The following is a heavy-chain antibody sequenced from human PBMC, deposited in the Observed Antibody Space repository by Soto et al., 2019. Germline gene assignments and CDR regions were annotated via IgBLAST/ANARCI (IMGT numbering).Heavy chain of an antibody. D-gene: IGHD1-1*01. V-gene: IGHV1-18*01. CDR3: ARGRYGDY. CDR2: ISALNGNT. Sequence: QVHLVQSGAEVKKPGASVKVSCKASGYTFTSYGITWVRQAPGQGLEWMGWISALNGNTDYAQRLQGRVIVTRDTSASAAYMELRSLISDDTAVYYCARGRYGDYWGQGAVVTVSS. CDR1: GYTFTSYG. J-gene: IGHJ4*02.